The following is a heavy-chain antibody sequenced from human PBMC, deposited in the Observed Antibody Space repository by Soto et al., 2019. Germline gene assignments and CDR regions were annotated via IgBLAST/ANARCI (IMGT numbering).Heavy chain of an antibody. V-gene: IGHV3-23*01. J-gene: IGHJ6*02. Sequence: GGSLRLSCAASGFSITDFAISWVRLAPRKGLEWVATISGGLSTTFYADSVKGRFTISRDNSKNTLYLQMNSLRAEDTAVYYCAKAADSSPDVDIVATIPFYYGMDVWGQGTTVTVSS. D-gene: IGHD5-12*01. CDR1: GFSITDFA. CDR3: AKAADSSPDVDIVATIPFYYGMDV. CDR2: ISGGLSTT.